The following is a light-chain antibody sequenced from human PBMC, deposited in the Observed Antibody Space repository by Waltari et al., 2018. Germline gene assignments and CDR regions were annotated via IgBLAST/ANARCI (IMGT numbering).Light chain of an antibody. J-gene: IGKJ1*01. Sequence: EIVLTQSPGTLSLSPGERATLSCRASQTISNNYLAWYQQKPGQAPSVLIYDASTRATGIPDRCSGSGSGTDFTLTISRLEPEDFALYYCHQYTRSPPWTFGQGTKVEIK. V-gene: IGKV3-20*01. CDR2: DAS. CDR1: QTISNNY. CDR3: HQYTRSPPWT.